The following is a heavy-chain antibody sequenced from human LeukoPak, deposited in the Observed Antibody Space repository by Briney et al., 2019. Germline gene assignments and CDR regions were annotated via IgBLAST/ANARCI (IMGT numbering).Heavy chain of an antibody. V-gene: IGHV4-34*01. CDR3: ARAARTAGIGGPTPKRGIYDY. D-gene: IGHD1-26*01. CDR2: INQGEGT. CDR1: GGSFSAFY. J-gene: IGHJ4*02. Sequence: SETLSLTCAVYGGSFSAFYWSWIRQPPGKGLEWIGEINQGEGTNYNPSLKSRVTISLDTSTKQFSLRLGSVTAADTAVYYRARAARTAGIGGPTPKRGIYDYWGQGTLVTVSS.